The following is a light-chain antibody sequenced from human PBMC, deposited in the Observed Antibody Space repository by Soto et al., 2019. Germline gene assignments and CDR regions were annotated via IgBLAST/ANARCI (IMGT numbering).Light chain of an antibody. CDR1: ESVSTN. J-gene: IGKJ1*01. CDR2: GAS. V-gene: IGKV3-15*01. Sequence: EVVLTQFPATLSVSPGEKTTLSCRATESVSTNLAWYQQKPGQASRLLIHGASIRATGIPARFSGSGSGTEFTLTISSLQSEDFAVYYCQQYGSSGTFGQGTKVDIK. CDR3: QQYGSSGT.